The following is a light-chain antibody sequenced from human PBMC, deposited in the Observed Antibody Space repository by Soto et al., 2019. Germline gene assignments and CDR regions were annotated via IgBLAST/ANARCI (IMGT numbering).Light chain of an antibody. V-gene: IGKV3-20*01. CDR1: QSVSSSY. Sequence: EIVLTQSPGTLSLSPGERATLSCRASQSVSSSYLAWYQQKPGQAPSLVIYGPSTRATGIPDRFSGSGSGTDFTLTISRLEPEDFAVYYCQQYDTSSQVTFGGGTKVEIK. J-gene: IGKJ4*01. CDR2: GPS. CDR3: QQYDTSSQVT.